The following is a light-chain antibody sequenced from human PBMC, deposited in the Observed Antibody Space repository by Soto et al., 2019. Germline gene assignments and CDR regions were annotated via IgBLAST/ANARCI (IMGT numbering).Light chain of an antibody. CDR1: QSLRSS. CDR3: QQYNNWPPIT. CDR2: GAS. V-gene: IGKV3-15*01. Sequence: EIVLTPSPGTLSLSPGERATLSCRASQSLRSSLAWYQQKPGQAPRLLIYGASTRATGIPARFSGSGSGTEFTLTISSLQSEDFAVYYCQQYNNWPPITFGQGTRLEIK. J-gene: IGKJ5*01.